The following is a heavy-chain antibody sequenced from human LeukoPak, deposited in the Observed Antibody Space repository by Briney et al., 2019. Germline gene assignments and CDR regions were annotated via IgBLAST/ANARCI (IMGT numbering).Heavy chain of an antibody. CDR2: ISYDGTYA. Sequence: GRSLRLSCAASGLTFSSLAMDWVRQAPGKGLEWVGDISYDGTYASYAASVRGRFTISRDNSKNTLYLQMSSLRTEDTAVYYCATESSLSNWGLGTLVTVSS. J-gene: IGHJ4*02. D-gene: IGHD2/OR15-2a*01. CDR1: GLTFSSLA. CDR3: ATESSLSN. V-gene: IGHV3-30*04.